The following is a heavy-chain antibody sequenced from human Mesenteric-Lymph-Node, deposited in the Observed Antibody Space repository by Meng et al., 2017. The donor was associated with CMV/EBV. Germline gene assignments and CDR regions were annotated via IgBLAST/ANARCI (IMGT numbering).Heavy chain of an antibody. CDR1: GYSISSGYY. J-gene: IGHJ5*02. Sequence: GSLRLSCTVSGYSISSGYYWGWIRQPPGKGLEWIGYVYYSGTTNYNPSLRSRVTISADTSKNQFSLELRSVTAADTAVYYCARDRSGGYNWFDPWGPGTLVTVSS. CDR3: ARDRSGGYNWFDP. D-gene: IGHD3-10*01. V-gene: IGHV4-61*01. CDR2: VYYSGTT.